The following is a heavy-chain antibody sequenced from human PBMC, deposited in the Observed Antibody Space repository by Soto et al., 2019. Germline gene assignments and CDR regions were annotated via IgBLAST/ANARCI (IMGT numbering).Heavy chain of an antibody. J-gene: IGHJ4*02. CDR3: ARDKITGLFDY. D-gene: IGHD2-8*02. CDR1: GGSLIDYN. CDR2: INHSGGT. Sequence: SETLSLTCAVYGGSLIDYNWSWIRQSPGKGLEWIGEINHSGGTNYNPSLKSRVTISVDTSKNQFSLKLTSVTAADTAVYYCARDKITGLFDYWGQGTLVTVSS. V-gene: IGHV4-34*01.